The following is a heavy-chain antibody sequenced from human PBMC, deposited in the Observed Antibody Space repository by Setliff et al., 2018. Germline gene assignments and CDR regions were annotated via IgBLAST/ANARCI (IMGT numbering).Heavy chain of an antibody. D-gene: IGHD2-15*01. V-gene: IGHV3-48*03. J-gene: IGHJ4*02. CDR2: ISNSGGVK. Sequence: GGSLRLSCAASGFTFSNYEMNWVRQAPGKGLEWVSYISNSGGVKYYTDSVKGRFTISRDNSKNTLYLQMNSLRPEDTAVYYCARTCSGSGCYAGLESWGQGTPVTAPQ. CDR3: ARTCSGSGCYAGLES. CDR1: GFTFSNYE.